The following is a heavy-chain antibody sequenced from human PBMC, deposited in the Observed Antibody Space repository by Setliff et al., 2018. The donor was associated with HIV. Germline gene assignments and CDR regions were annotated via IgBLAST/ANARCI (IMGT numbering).Heavy chain of an antibody. CDR2: INPSGGST. J-gene: IGHJ4*02. CDR1: GYTFTSYY. D-gene: IGHD3-22*01. Sequence: ASVKVSCKASGYTFTSYYIHWVRQAPGQGLEWMGRINPSGGSTSYAQKLEGRVTITRDTSATTAHMELSSLRSEDTAVYYCARALPLFYYDSSGFLDYWGQGTLVTVSS. CDR3: ARALPLFYYDSSGFLDY. V-gene: IGHV1-46*01.